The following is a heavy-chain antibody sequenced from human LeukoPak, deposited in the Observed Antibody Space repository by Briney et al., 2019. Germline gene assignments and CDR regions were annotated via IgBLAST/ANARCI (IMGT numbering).Heavy chain of an antibody. J-gene: IGHJ4*02. CDR3: ARNSGWYPRFDS. V-gene: IGHV3-23*01. CDR2: ITGGGNSA. CDR1: EFTFSAYA. Sequence: PGGSLRLSCAASEFTFSAYAMSWVCQPPGQGLEWVSTITGGGNSAYYTDSVKGRFTISRDNSKNTLFLQMNSLRAEDTAVYYCARNSGWYPRFDSWGLGTLVTVSS. D-gene: IGHD6-19*01.